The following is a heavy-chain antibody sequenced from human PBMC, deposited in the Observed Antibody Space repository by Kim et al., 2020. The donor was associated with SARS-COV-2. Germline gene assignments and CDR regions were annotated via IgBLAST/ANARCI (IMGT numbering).Heavy chain of an antibody. CDR3: ASPGSVRRGWDYGMDV. CDR2: INHSGST. D-gene: IGHD3-10*01. CDR1: GGSFSGYY. Sequence: SETLSLTCAVYGGSFSGYYWSWIRQPPGKGLEWIGEINHSGSTNYNPSLKSRVTISVDTSKNQFSLKLSSVTAADTAVYYCASPGSVRRGWDYGMDVRGPGTPVTASS. J-gene: IGHJ6*02. V-gene: IGHV4-34*01.